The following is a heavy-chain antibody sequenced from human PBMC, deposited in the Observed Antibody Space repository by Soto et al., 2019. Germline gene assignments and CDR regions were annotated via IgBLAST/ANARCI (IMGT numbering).Heavy chain of an antibody. J-gene: IGHJ4*02. CDR1: GFTFSSYG. V-gene: IGHV3-30*18. Sequence: QVQLVESGGGVVQPGRSLRLSCAASGFTFSSYGMHWVRQAPGKGLEWVAVISYDGSNKYYADSVKGRFTISRDNSKNTLYLQMNSLRAEDTAVYYCAKSVGVWGQGTLVTVSS. CDR3: AKSVGV. CDR2: ISYDGSNK. D-gene: IGHD3-10*01.